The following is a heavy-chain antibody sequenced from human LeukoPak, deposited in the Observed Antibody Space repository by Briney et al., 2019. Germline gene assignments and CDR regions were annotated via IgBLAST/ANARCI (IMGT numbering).Heavy chain of an antibody. J-gene: IGHJ6*02. V-gene: IGHV4-59*08. D-gene: IGHD2-15*01. CDR3: ASTRSGSDYGMDV. CDR2: IYYSGST. Sequence: SETLSLTCTVSSGSISSYYWSWIRQPPGKGLEWIGYIYYSGSTNYNPSLKSRVTITVDTSKNQFSLKLSSVTAADTAVYYCASTRSGSDYGMDVWGQGTTVTVSS. CDR1: SGSISSYY.